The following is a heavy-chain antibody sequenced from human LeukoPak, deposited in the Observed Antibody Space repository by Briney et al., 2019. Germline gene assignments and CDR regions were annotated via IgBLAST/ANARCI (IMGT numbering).Heavy chain of an antibody. CDR1: GFPFSSYG. V-gene: IGHV3-23*01. CDR3: AKDPRY. Sequence: GGSPRLSCAVSGFPFSSYGMFWVRQAPEKGLEWVSAISDSGGSTYYADSVKGRFTISRDNSKNTLYLQMNSLRAEDTAVYYCAKDPRYWGQGTWSPSPQ. CDR2: ISDSGGST. J-gene: IGHJ4*02.